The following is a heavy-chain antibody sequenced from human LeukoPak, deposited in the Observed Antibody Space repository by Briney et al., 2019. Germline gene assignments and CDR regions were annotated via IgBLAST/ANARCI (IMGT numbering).Heavy chain of an antibody. V-gene: IGHV4-59*01. CDR3: ARGGQLNWFDP. J-gene: IGHJ5*02. CDR2: ISYSGST. CDR1: GDSISSSY. Sequence: SETLSPTCTVSGDSISSSYWSWIRQPPGKGLEWIGYISYSGSTSSNPSLRSRVTISVDTSKNQFSLRLTSVTAADTAMYYCARGGQLNWFDPWGQGTLVTVSS. D-gene: IGHD5-18*01.